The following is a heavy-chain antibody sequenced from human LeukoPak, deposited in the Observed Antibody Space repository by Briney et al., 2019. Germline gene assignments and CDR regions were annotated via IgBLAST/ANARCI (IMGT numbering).Heavy chain of an antibody. Sequence: ASVKVSCKASGYTFTSYGISWVRQAPGHGLEWMGWISAYNGNTNYAKTLQGRVTMTTDTSTSTPYMELRSLRSDDTAVYYCARDRCPGYCSGGSRSDYYYYMDVWGKGTTVTVSS. V-gene: IGHV1-18*01. CDR3: ARDRCPGYCSGGSRSDYYYYMDV. CDR2: ISAYNGNT. D-gene: IGHD2-15*01. CDR1: GYTFTSYG. J-gene: IGHJ6*03.